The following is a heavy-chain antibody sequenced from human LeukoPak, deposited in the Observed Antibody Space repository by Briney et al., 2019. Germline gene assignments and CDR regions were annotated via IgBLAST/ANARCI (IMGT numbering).Heavy chain of an antibody. Sequence: SHSLSLTCTVSGDSIGSSSYDWGWIRQPPGNGLEWIGSGHHSGSTYYNPSRKSRVTISIETSKNQFSLNVRCVDAPDTAVYYCARQKRWDGYTLDSWGQGTLVTVSS. CDR2: GHHSGST. CDR3: ARQKRWDGYTLDS. J-gene: IGHJ4*02. CDR1: GDSIGSSSYD. V-gene: IGHV4-39*01. D-gene: IGHD5-24*01.